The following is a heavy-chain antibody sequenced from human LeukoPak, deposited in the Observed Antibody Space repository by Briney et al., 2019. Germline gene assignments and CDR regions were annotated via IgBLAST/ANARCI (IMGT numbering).Heavy chain of an antibody. D-gene: IGHD3-22*01. CDR1: GFTFDDYG. J-gene: IGHJ3*01. CDR3: ARDHHRRLYDSQARDTFAF. Sequence: GGSLRLSCAASGFTFDDYGMSWVRQAPGKGPVWVSRIKTDGSITDYADSVKGRFTISRDNAKNTLYLQMNSLRAEDTAVYYCARDHHRRLYDSQARDTFAFWGQGTMVTVSS. CDR2: IKTDGSIT. V-gene: IGHV3-74*01.